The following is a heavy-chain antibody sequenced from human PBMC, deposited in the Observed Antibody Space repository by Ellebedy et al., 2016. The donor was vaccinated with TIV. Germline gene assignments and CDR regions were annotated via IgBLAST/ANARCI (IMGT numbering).Heavy chain of an antibody. V-gene: IGHV5-51*01. Sequence: GESLKISCNGSGYSFTNYWIGWVRQMPGKGLEWMGIIYPGDSHTRYSPSFQGQVTISADKSISTAYLQWSSLKASDTAMYYCARQLDYYDSSGYSNYYFDYWGQGTLVTVSS. D-gene: IGHD3-22*01. CDR1: GYSFTNYW. CDR3: ARQLDYYDSSGYSNYYFDY. J-gene: IGHJ4*02. CDR2: IYPGDSHT.